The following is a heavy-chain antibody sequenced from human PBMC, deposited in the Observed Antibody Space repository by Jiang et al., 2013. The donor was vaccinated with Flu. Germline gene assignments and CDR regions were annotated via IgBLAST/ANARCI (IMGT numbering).Heavy chain of an antibody. V-gene: IGHV1-69*06. CDR1: GGTFSSYA. Sequence: GAEVKKPGSSVKVSCKASGGTFSSYAISWVRQAPGQGLEWMGGIIPIFGTANYAQKFQGRVTITADKSTSTAYMELSSLRSEDTAVYYCASSTGLGSGSYYNRYGMDVWGQGTTVTVSS. J-gene: IGHJ6*02. CDR3: ASSTGLGSGSYYNRYGMDV. CDR2: IIPIFGTA. D-gene: IGHD3-10*01.